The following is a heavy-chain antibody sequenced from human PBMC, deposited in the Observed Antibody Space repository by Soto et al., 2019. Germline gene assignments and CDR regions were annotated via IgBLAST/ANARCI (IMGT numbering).Heavy chain of an antibody. V-gene: IGHV3-23*01. D-gene: IGHD1-7*01. J-gene: IGHJ4*02. CDR3: ARAPNWNYESGYFDY. CDR2: MSGSGGST. Sequence: GGSLRLSCAASGFTFTNYAMSWVRQAPGEGLEWVSSMSGSGGSTYYADSVKGRFTISRDNSRNTLYLQMNSLRAEDTAVYYCARAPNWNYESGYFDYWGQGTLVTVSS. CDR1: GFTFTNYA.